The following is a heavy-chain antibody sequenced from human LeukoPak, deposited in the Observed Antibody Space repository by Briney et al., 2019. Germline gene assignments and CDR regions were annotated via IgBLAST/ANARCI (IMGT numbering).Heavy chain of an antibody. Sequence: GGSLRLSCAASGFTFSLYAMNWVRQAPGKGLEWISYINDDSSDIPYAGSVRGRFTISRDDARKTLYLQLSSLRADDTAVYYCAKTTAGYSSGRYPGWPVDYWGQGTLVTVSS. V-gene: IGHV3-21*05. J-gene: IGHJ4*02. CDR3: AKTTAGYSSGRYPGWPVDY. CDR2: INDDSSDI. CDR1: GFTFSLYA. D-gene: IGHD6-19*01.